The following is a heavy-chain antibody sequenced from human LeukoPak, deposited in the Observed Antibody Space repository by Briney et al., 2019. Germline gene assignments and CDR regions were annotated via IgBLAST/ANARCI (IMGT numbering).Heavy chain of an antibody. CDR2: ISGSGCAT. J-gene: IGHJ3*02. V-gene: IGHV3-23*01. Sequence: GGSLRLSCAASGFTFSSYAMSWVRQAPGKGLEWVSAISGSGCATNYADSVKGRFTISRDNSKNTLYLQMNSLRAEDTDVYYCARSYNMGSFDIWGQGTMVTVSS. CDR3: ARSYNMGSFDI. CDR1: GFTFSSYA. D-gene: IGHD5-24*01.